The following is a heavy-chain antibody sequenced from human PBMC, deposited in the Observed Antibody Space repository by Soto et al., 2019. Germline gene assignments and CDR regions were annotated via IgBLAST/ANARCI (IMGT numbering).Heavy chain of an antibody. V-gene: IGHV3-30-3*01. D-gene: IGHD2-8*01. CDR3: AREHCTNGVCYGYYYYCYGMDV. CDR1: GFTFSSYA. Sequence: QVQLVESGGGVVQPGRSLRLSCAASGFTFSSYAMHWVRQAPGKGLEWVAVISDDGSNKYYADSVKGRFTISRDNSKNTLYLQMNSLRAEDTAVYYCAREHCTNGVCYGYYYYCYGMDVWGQGTTVTVSS. CDR2: ISDDGSNK. J-gene: IGHJ6*02.